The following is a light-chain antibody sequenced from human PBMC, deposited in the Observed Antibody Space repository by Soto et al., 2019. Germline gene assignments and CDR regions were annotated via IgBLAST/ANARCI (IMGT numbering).Light chain of an antibody. J-gene: IGKJ3*01. CDR3: QQRSNWPAN. CDR2: YSS. Sequence: IVVTTSPATLSFSPGERAPPPCRAQPGVYRFLAWLQQKPGQAPKPPIYYSSNRATGIPARFSGSGSGTDFTLTISSLEPEDFAVYYCQQRSNWPANFGPGTKVDIK. V-gene: IGKV3-11*01. CDR1: PGVYRF.